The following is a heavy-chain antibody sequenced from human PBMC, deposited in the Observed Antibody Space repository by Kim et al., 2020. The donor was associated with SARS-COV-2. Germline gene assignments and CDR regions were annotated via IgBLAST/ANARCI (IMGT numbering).Heavy chain of an antibody. J-gene: IGHJ4*02. Sequence: GTTIYYAYSVRDRFTISSDNAKNSLFLQMSSLSAEDTAVYYCARERGGSDYWGKGTLVTVSS. CDR3: ARERGGSDY. V-gene: IGHV3-48*03. D-gene: IGHD3-16*01. CDR2: GTTI.